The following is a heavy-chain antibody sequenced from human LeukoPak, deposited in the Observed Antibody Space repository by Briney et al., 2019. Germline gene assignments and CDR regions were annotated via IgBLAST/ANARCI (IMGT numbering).Heavy chain of an antibody. V-gene: IGHV1-2*02. CDR1: EYTFTDYY. J-gene: IGHJ3*02. CDR2: INPYSGLT. Sequence: ASVKVSCKASEYTFTDYYMHWVRQAPGQGLEWMGWINPYSGLTNSAQKFQGRVTMTRDTSIHTVYLELRRLSSDDAAVYFCARALRLANDALDIWGQGTMVTVSS. CDR3: ARALRLANDALDI.